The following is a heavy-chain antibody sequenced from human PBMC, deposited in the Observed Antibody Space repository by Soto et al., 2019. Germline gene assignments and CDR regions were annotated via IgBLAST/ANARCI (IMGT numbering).Heavy chain of an antibody. Sequence: EVQLLESGGGLVQPGGSLRLSCAASGFTFSSYAMSWVRQAPGKGLEWVSAISGSGGSTYYADSVKGRLTISRDNSKNTLYLQMDSLGAEDTATDYCAKDPMYYWKYYFADWGQGTLVTVSS. V-gene: IGHV3-23*01. CDR2: ISGSGGST. J-gene: IGHJ4*02. CDR3: AKDPMYYWKYYFAD. CDR1: GFTFSSYA. D-gene: IGHD1-20*01.